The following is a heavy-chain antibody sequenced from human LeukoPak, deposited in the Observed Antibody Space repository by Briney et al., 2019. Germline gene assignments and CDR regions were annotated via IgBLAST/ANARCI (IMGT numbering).Heavy chain of an antibody. CDR1: GFTFTSSA. CDR3: ARAQDSNSGYEN. V-gene: IGHV1-58*02. J-gene: IGHJ4*02. D-gene: IGHD5-12*01. CDR2: IVVGSGNT. Sequence: ASVKVSCKASGFTFTSSAMQWVRQARGQRLEWIGWIVVGSGNTNYAQKFQERVTITRDMSTSTAYMELSSLRSEDTAVYYCARAQDSNSGYENWGQGTLVTVSS.